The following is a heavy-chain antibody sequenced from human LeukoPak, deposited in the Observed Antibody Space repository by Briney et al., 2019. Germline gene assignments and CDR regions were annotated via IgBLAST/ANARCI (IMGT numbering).Heavy chain of an antibody. Sequence: GGSLRLSCAASGFTFSSYSMNWVRQAPGKGLEWVSSISSSSSYIYYADSVKGRFTISRDNAKNSLYLQMNSLRAEDTAVYYCARVPARTYGMDVWGQGTTVTVSS. V-gene: IGHV3-21*04. J-gene: IGHJ6*02. D-gene: IGHD1-14*01. CDR3: ARVPARTYGMDV. CDR1: GFTFSSYS. CDR2: ISSSSSYI.